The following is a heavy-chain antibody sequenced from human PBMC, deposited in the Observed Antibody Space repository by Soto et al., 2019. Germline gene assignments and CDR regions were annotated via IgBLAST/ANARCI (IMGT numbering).Heavy chain of an antibody. D-gene: IGHD6-13*01. CDR3: ARIASAGRGWDV. V-gene: IGHV3-7*01. J-gene: IGHJ6*02. CDR1: GFTFSSYW. Sequence: EVQQVESGGGLVQPGGSLRLSCAASGFTFSSYWMSWVRQAPVKGLEWVGNIKQDGSEKNYVDFMEGRFTISRDNAENSLNLQMNSLRAEDTAVYYCARIASAGRGWDVWGQGTTVVVSS. CDR2: IKQDGSEK.